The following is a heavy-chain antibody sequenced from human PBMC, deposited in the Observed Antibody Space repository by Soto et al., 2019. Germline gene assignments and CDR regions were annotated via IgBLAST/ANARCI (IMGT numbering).Heavy chain of an antibody. Sequence: SETLSLTGAVYGGSFSGYYWSWIRQPPGKGLEWIGEINHSGSTNYNPSLKSRVTISVDTSKNQVSLKLSSVTAADTAVYYCARTDGYYGMDVWGQGTTVT. CDR1: GGSFSGYY. CDR3: ARTDGYYGMDV. CDR2: INHSGST. V-gene: IGHV4-34*01. J-gene: IGHJ6*02.